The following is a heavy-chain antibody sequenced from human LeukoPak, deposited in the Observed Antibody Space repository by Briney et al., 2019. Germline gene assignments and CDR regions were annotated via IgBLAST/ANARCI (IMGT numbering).Heavy chain of an antibody. CDR1: GYTFTSYG. CDR3: SRDRGSPPRYYYYMDI. CDR2: ISAYNGNT. J-gene: IGHJ6*03. D-gene: IGHD6-13*01. V-gene: IGHV1-18*01. Sequence: ASVKVSCKASGYTFTSYGISWVRQAPGQGLEWMGWISAYNGNTNYAQKLQGRVTMTTDTSTSTAYMELRSLRSDDTAVYYCSRDRGSPPRYYYYMDIWGKGTTVTVSS.